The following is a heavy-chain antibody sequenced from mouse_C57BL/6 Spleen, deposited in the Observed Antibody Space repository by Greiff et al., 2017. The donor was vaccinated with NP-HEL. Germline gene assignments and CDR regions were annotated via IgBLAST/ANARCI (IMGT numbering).Heavy chain of an antibody. CDR3: ARLGAYYSNFDY. Sequence: VQPQQPGAELVKPGASVKMSCKASGYTFTSYWITWVKQRPGQGLEWIGDIYPGSGSTNYNEKFKSKATLTVDTSSSTAYMQLSSLTSEDSAVYYCARLGAYYSNFDYWGQGTTLTVSS. D-gene: IGHD2-5*01. V-gene: IGHV1-55*01. CDR2: IYPGSGST. J-gene: IGHJ2*01. CDR1: GYTFTSYW.